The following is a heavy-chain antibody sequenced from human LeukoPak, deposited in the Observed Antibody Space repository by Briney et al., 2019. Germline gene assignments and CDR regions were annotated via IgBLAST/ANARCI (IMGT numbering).Heavy chain of an antibody. D-gene: IGHD5-24*01. Sequence: GGSLRLSCVGSGFSFSTYDMGWVRQTPGKGLEWVSAISTTGGYTEDADSVKGRFAISRDNSQNTLFLQMHSLRAEDTAVYYCAKKPATIKFPFDIWGQGTLVTVSP. CDR2: ISTTGGYT. CDR1: GFSFSTYD. V-gene: IGHV3-23*01. J-gene: IGHJ4*02. CDR3: AKKPATIKFPFDI.